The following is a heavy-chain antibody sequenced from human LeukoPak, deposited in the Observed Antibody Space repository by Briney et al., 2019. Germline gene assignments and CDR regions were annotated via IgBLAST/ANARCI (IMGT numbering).Heavy chain of an antibody. Sequence: GGSLRLSCAASGFAFSSYDMNWVRQAPGKGLEWISTISATGGEARYADSVKGRVTISRDNSKNTLYLQMNSLRAEDTAVYYCAKHYYDSGRWTFDIWGQGTTVTVSS. CDR2: ISATGGEA. CDR1: GFAFSSYD. J-gene: IGHJ3*02. CDR3: AKHYYDSGRWTFDI. D-gene: IGHD3-10*01. V-gene: IGHV3-23*01.